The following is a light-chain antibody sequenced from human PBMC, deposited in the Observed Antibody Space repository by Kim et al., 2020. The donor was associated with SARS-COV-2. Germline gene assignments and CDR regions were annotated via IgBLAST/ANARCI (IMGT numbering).Light chain of an antibody. CDR3: QQGCNLPYT. CDR1: QDVRNY. Sequence: EIVLTQSPATLSLSPGERATLSCRARQDVRNYLAWYQQRPGQAPRLLIYDASNTATGIPARFSGSGSGADFNLAGNRREPEDFEVFYCQQGCNLPYTFGQGTTLEI. CDR2: DAS. J-gene: IGKJ2*01. V-gene: IGKV3-11*01.